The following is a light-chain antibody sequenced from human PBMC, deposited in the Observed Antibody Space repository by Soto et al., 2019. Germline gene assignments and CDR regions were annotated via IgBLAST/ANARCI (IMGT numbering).Light chain of an antibody. J-gene: IGKJ1*01. CDR1: QSISYW. Sequence: DIQMTQSPSTLSASVGDRVTITCRASQSISYWLAWYQQKPGKAPNLLIYKASSLESGVPSRFSGSGSGTEFTLTISSLQPDDFATYYCQQYNNYWTFGQGTTVEIK. CDR3: QQYNNYWT. CDR2: KAS. V-gene: IGKV1-5*03.